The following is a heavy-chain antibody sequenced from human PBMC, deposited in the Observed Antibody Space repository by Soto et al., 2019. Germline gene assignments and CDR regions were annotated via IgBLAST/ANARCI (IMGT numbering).Heavy chain of an antibody. V-gene: IGHV4-31*03. Sequence: QVQLQESGPGLVKPSQTLSLTCTVSGGSISSGGYYWSWIRQHPGKGLEWIGYIYYSGSTYYNPSPKSRVTISVDTSKNQFSLKLSPVTAADTAVYYCARGRFLEWPANFDYWGQGTLVTVSS. CDR3: ARGRFLEWPANFDY. CDR2: IYYSGST. J-gene: IGHJ4*02. CDR1: GGSISSGGYY. D-gene: IGHD3-3*01.